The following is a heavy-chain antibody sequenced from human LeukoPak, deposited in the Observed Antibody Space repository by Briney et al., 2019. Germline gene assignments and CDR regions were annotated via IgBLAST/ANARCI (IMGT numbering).Heavy chain of an antibody. CDR2: INHSGST. D-gene: IGHD1-1*01. CDR1: GGSFSGYY. CDR3: ARVANSGLDY. J-gene: IGHJ4*02. V-gene: IGHV4-34*01. Sequence: PSETLSLTCAVYGGSFSGYYWSWIRQPPGKGLEWIGEINHSGSTNYNPSLKSRVTISVDTSNNQFSLKLNSVTAADTAVYYCARVANSGLDYWGQGTLVTVSS.